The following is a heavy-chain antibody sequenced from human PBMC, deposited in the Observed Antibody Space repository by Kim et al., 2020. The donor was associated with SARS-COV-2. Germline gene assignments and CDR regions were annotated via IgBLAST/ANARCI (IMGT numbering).Heavy chain of an antibody. V-gene: IGHV1-18*01. CDR3: APYYDSNSYRGQWD. CDR2: ISSNSGHT. Sequence: ASVKVSCKASGYSFGNYGLVWARQAPGQGLEWMGWISSNSGHTKYAQNVQGRVTLTTDTSTNTGYMELSSLRSDDTAVYYCAPYYDSNSYRGQWDWGQGTPVTVSS. CDR1: GYSFGNYG. D-gene: IGHD3-22*01. J-gene: IGHJ4*01.